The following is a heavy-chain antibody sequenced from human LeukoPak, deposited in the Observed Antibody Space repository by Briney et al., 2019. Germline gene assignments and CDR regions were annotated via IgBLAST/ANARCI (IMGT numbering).Heavy chain of an antibody. J-gene: IGHJ4*02. Sequence: SGTLSLTCAVSGGSISSSNWWSWVRQPPGKGLEWIGEIYHSGSTNYNPSLKSRVTISVDKSKNQFSLKLSSVTAAGTAVYYCARDLHYGSGSYSFDYWGQGTLVTVSS. V-gene: IGHV4-4*02. CDR1: GGSISSSNW. CDR2: IYHSGST. D-gene: IGHD3-10*01. CDR3: ARDLHYGSGSYSFDY.